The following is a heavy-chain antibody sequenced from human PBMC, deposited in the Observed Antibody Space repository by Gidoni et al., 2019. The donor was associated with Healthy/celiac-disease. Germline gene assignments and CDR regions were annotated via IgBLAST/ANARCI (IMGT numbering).Heavy chain of an antibody. CDR2: IYYSGST. J-gene: IGHJ3*02. V-gene: IGHV4-31*03. D-gene: IGHD3-22*01. CDR1: GGSISSAGYY. CDR3: GTSSGYYSRVGDAFDI. Sequence: QVQLQESGPGLVKPSQTLSLTCTVSGGSISSAGYYWSWIRQHSGKGLEWIGYIYYSGSTYYNPSLKSRVTMSVDTSKNQFSLKLSSVTAADTAVYYCGTSSGYYSRVGDAFDIWGQGTMVTVSS.